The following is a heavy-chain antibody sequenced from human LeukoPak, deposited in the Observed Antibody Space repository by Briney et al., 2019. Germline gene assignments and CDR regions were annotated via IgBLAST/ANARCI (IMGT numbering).Heavy chain of an antibody. V-gene: IGHV3-7*01. D-gene: IGHD2-15*01. CDR3: AREFELGYCSGGSCYSDAIDI. CDR2: IKQDGSEK. Sequence: GGSLRLSCAASGFTFSSYWMSWVRQAPGKGLEWVANIKQDGSEKYYVDSVKGRFTISRDNAKNSLYLQMNSLRAEDTAVYYCAREFELGYCSGGSCYSDAIDIWGQGTMVTVSS. CDR1: GFTFSSYW. J-gene: IGHJ3*02.